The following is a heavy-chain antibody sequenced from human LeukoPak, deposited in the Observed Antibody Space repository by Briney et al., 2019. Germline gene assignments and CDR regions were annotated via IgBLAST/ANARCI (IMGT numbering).Heavy chain of an antibody. J-gene: IGHJ5*02. Sequence: SGGSLRPSCAASGFTFSSYWMHWVRQAPGKGLVWVSRINSDGSSTSYADSVKGRFTISRDNAKNTLYLQMNSLRAEDTAVYYCAREGGSSSWWWNNWFDPWGQGTLVTVSS. CDR1: GFTFSSYW. D-gene: IGHD6-13*01. CDR3: AREGGSSSWWWNNWFDP. CDR2: INSDGSST. V-gene: IGHV3-74*01.